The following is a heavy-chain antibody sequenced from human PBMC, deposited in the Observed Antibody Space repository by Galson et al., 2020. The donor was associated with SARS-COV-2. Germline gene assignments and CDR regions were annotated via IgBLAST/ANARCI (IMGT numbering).Heavy chain of an antibody. CDR1: GFTFSTYW. CDR3: ARPHCSGGSCQFGDLDY. CDR2: INDDGSST. V-gene: IGHV3-74*01. J-gene: IGHJ4*02. D-gene: IGHD2-15*01. Sequence: TGGSLRLSCAASGFTFSTYWMHWVRQAPGKGLVWVSRINDDGSSTSYADSVKGRFTISRDNAKNTLYLQMNSLRAEDTAVYYCARPHCSGGSCQFGDLDYWGQGTLVTVSS.